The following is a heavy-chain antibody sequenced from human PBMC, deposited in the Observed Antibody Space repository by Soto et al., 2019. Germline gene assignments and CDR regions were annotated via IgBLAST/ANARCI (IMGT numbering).Heavy chain of an antibody. J-gene: IGHJ6*02. Sequence: PGGSLRLSCTASGFTFGDYAMSWVRQAPGKGLEWVGFIRSKAYGGTTEYAASVKGRFTISRDDSKSIAYLQMNSLKTEDTAVYYCTRGFNYYDSSGEMDVWGQGTTVTVSS. D-gene: IGHD3-22*01. CDR2: IRSKAYGGTT. CDR3: TRGFNYYDSSGEMDV. V-gene: IGHV3-49*04. CDR1: GFTFGDYA.